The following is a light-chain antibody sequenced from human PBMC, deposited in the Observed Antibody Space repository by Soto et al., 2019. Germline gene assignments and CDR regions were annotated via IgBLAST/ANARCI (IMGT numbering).Light chain of an antibody. CDR2: GAS. Sequence: EIVLTQSPGPLSLSPGERATLSCRASQSVSSSYLAWYQQKPVEAPRLLIYGASSRATGIPDRFSGSGSGTDFTLTISRLETEDFAVYYCQPYGSSPSCTFGQGTKVESK. CDR1: QSVSSSY. CDR3: QPYGSSPSCT. J-gene: IGKJ1*01. V-gene: IGKV3-20*01.